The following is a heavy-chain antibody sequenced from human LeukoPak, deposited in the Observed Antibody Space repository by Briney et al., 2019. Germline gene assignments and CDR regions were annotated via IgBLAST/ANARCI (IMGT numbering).Heavy chain of an antibody. Sequence: ASVKVSCKASGYTFTGYYMHWVRQAPGQGLEWMGWINPNSGGTNYAQKFQGRVTMTRDTSISTAYMELSRLRSDDTAVYYCAREIAAAGRSLGAFDIWGQGTMVTVSS. J-gene: IGHJ3*02. D-gene: IGHD6-13*01. CDR2: INPNSGGT. CDR3: AREIAAAGRSLGAFDI. CDR1: GYTFTGYY. V-gene: IGHV1-2*02.